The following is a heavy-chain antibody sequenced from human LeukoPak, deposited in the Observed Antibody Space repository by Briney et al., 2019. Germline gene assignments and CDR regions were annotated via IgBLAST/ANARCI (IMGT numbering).Heavy chain of an antibody. V-gene: IGHV4-4*08. D-gene: IGHD2-2*02. CDR1: RGSISNYY. Sequence: PLETLSLTCTVSRGSISNYYWTWIRQPPGKGLEWIGYIYSSGNTNYNPSLNSRVTISLDTSKNQFSLMRRSLAAADTAVYYCARRYTASPGERFDYWGQGTLVTVSS. CDR3: ARRYTASPGERFDY. J-gene: IGHJ4*02. CDR2: IYSSGNT.